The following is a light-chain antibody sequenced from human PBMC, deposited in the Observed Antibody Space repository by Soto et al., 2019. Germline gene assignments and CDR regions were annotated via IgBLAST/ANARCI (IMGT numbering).Light chain of an antibody. CDR2: AAS. CDR1: QDISTS. V-gene: IGKV1-9*01. CDR3: QQVNGYPFT. Sequence: DIQLTQSPSFLSPSIGESVTITCRASQDISTSLAWYQQKPGMAPKLLIYAASTLHSGVPSRFSGSGSGTEFTLTISGLQPEDFATYSCQQVNGYPFTFGGGTKVDIK. J-gene: IGKJ4*01.